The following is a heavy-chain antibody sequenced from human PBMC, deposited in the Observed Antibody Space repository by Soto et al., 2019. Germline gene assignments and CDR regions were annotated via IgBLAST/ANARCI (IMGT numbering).Heavy chain of an antibody. D-gene: IGHD4-4*01. Sequence: QVQLVQSGAEVKKPGSSVKVSCKASGGTFSTYTITWVRQAPGQGLEWMGRIIPIIGIINSAQKFQGRVNITADKVPGTAYMELPGQRSDETAVYYCPGDPDSTYNDIHASPYPWGQGTPVTVYS. J-gene: IGHJ4*02. CDR1: GGTFSTYT. V-gene: IGHV1-69*08. CDR3: PGDPDSTYNDIHASPYP. CDR2: IIPIIGII.